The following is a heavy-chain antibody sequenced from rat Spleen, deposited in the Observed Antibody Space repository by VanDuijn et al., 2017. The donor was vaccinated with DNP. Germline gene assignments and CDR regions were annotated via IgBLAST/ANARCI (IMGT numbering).Heavy chain of an antibody. J-gene: IGHJ3*01. CDR3: ARLGTQGFTY. CDR2: ISYSGST. Sequence: EVQLQESGPGLVKPSQSLSLTCSVTGFSITSNYRWNWIRKFPGIKMEWMGYISYSGSTSFNPSLKSRISITRDTSQNQFFLQLNSVTPEDTAAYYCARLGTQGFTYWGQGTLVTVSS. D-gene: IGHD1-5*01. CDR1: GFSITSNY. V-gene: IGHV3-1*01.